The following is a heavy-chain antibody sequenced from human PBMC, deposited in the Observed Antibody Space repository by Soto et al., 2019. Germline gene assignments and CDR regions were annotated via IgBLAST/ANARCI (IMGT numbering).Heavy chain of an antibody. CDR2: ISYDGSNK. CDR3: AKDRMSSGWYNDY. J-gene: IGHJ4*02. CDR1: GFTFSSYG. D-gene: IGHD6-19*01. V-gene: IGHV3-30*18. Sequence: QVQLVESGGGVVQPGGSLRLSCAASGFTFSSYGMHWVRQAPGKGLEWVAVISYDGSNKYYADSVKGRFTISRDNSKNTLYLQMNSLRAEDTAVYYCAKDRMSSGWYNDYWGQGTLVTVSS.